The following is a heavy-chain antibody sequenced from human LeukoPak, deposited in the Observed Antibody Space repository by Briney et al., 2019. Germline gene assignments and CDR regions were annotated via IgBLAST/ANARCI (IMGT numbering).Heavy chain of an antibody. CDR2: IIPFIGIT. D-gene: IGHD6-13*01. CDR3: AKDGPYSSTWYGFY. V-gene: IGHV1-69*01. J-gene: IGHJ4*02. Sequence: GSSVKVSCKASGGIYRTYAINWVRQAPGQGLEWMGGIIPFIGITKHAQKSQGRVTVTADESTSTVYLEVNSLKSEDTAVYYCAKDGPYSSTWYGFYWGQGTLVTVSS. CDR1: GGIYRTYA.